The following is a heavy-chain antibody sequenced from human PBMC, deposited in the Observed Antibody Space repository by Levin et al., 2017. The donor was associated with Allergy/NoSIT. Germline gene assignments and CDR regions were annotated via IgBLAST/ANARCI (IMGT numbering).Heavy chain of an antibody. J-gene: IGHJ4*02. Sequence: GGSLRLSCAASGFTFSSYGMHWVRQAPGKGLEWVAVISYDGSNKYYADSVKGRFTISRDNSKNTLYLQMNSLRAEDTAVYYCAKDKGSGVRGVIRYFDYWGQGTLVTVSS. CDR1: GFTFSSYG. V-gene: IGHV3-30*18. D-gene: IGHD3-10*01. CDR2: ISYDGSNK. CDR3: AKDKGSGVRGVIRYFDY.